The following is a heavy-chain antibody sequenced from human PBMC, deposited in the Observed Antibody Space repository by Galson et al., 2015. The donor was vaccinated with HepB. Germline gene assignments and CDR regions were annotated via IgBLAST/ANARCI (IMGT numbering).Heavy chain of an antibody. D-gene: IGHD3-22*01. Sequence: SEKVSCKASGYTFTSYGISWVRQAPGQGLEWMGWISAYNGNTNYAQKLQGRVTMTTDTSTSTAYMELRSLRSDDTAVYYCARDAPYDSSGYYYGAFDIWGQGTMVTVSS. V-gene: IGHV1-18*04. CDR1: GYTFTSYG. CDR2: ISAYNGNT. J-gene: IGHJ3*02. CDR3: ARDAPYDSSGYYYGAFDI.